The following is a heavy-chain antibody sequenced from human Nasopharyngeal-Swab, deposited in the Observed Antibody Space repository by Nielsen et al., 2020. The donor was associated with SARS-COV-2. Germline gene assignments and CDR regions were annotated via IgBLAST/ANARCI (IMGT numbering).Heavy chain of an antibody. CDR2: IKKDGSEK. J-gene: IGHJ6*02. CDR3: ARDSKPGGGYYSLYYYNYYGMDV. D-gene: IGHD3-22*01. V-gene: IGHV3-7*01. Sequence: VRQAPGKGLEWGANIKKDGSEKYYVDSVKGRFTISRDNAKNSLYLQMNSLRAEDTAVYYCARDSKPGGGYYSLYYYNYYGMDVWGQGTTVTVSS.